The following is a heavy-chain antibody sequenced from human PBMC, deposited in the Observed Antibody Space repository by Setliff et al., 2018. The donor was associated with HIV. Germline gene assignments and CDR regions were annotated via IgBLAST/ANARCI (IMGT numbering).Heavy chain of an antibody. CDR3: ATLKMATIYRDFDY. J-gene: IGHJ4*02. CDR1: GVSFSGDY. V-gene: IGHV4-34*01. Sequence: SETLSLTCAVSGVSFSGDYWSWVRQPPGKGLEWIAEVHPSGSINYNSSLKSRVAISVDTSNNQFSLTMTSVTAADTAVYYCATLKMATIYRDFDYWGQGTLVTVSS. CDR2: VHPSGSI. D-gene: IGHD5-12*01.